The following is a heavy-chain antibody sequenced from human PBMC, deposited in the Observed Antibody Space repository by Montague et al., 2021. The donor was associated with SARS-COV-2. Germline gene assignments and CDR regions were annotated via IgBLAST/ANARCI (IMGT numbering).Heavy chain of an antibody. Sequence: SLRLACAASGFTFSSYSMNWVRQAPGKGLEWVSSISSSSSYIYYADSVKGRFTISRDNAKNSLYLQMNSLRAEDTAVYYCARSPSYYYDSSGCFDYWGQGTLVTGSS. D-gene: IGHD3-22*01. CDR2: ISSSSSYI. CDR3: ARSPSYYYDSSGCFDY. CDR1: GFTFSSYS. J-gene: IGHJ4*02. V-gene: IGHV3-21*01.